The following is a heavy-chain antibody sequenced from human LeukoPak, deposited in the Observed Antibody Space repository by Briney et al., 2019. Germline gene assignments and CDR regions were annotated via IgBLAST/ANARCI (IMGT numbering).Heavy chain of an antibody. J-gene: IGHJ4*02. CDR2: ISSSSSTI. Sequence: KTGGSLRLSCAASGFTFSSYSMNWVRQAPGKGLEWVSYISSSSSTIYYADSVKGRFTNSRDNAKNSLYLQMNSLRAEDTAVYYCARLAGVHDYSNYGQFDYWGQGTLVTVSS. CDR1: GFTFSSYS. D-gene: IGHD4-11*01. CDR3: ARLAGVHDYSNYGQFDY. V-gene: IGHV3-48*01.